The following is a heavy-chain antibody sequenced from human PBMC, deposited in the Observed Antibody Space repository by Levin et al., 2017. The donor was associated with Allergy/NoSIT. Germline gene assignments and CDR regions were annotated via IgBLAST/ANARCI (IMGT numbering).Heavy chain of an antibody. CDR3: ARDYEIAVAGREYFQH. D-gene: IGHD6-19*01. V-gene: IGHV3-7*04. Sequence: LSLTCAASGFTFSSYWMSWVRQAPGKGLEWVANIKQDGSEKYYVDSVKGRFTISRDNAKNSLYLQMNSLRAEDTAVYYCARDYEIAVAGREYFQHWGQGTLVTVSS. CDR1: GFTFSSYW. J-gene: IGHJ1*01. CDR2: IKQDGSEK.